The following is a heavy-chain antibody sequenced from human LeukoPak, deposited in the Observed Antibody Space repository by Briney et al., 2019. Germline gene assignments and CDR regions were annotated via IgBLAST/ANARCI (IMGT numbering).Heavy chain of an antibody. CDR1: GLTFSSYS. D-gene: IGHD4-11*01. CDR2: ISRSSTYI. J-gene: IGHJ4*02. V-gene: IGHV3-21*01. Sequence: PGGSLRLSCAASGLTFSSYSMNWVRQAPGKGLEWVSSISRSSTYIHYGDSVKGRFTISRDNAKGSLYLQMDSLKAEDTAVYYCTRDDLDYSSSLYFDYWGQGTLVTVSS. CDR3: TRDDLDYSSSLYFDY.